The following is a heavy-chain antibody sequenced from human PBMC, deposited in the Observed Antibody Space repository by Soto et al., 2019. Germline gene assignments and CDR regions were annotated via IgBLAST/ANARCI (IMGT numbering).Heavy chain of an antibody. Sequence: TSETLSLTCTVSGGSVSSADSYWSWIRQAPGKGLEWVGHIYHSGTTYYNPSLKGRLTISVDTSKNQFSLTLSSVTAADTAVYFCARGRLSGHPTPPHDYWGPGTLVTVSS. CDR1: GGSVSSADSY. J-gene: IGHJ4*02. D-gene: IGHD2-21*02. CDR2: IYHSGTT. V-gene: IGHV4-30-4*01. CDR3: ARGRLSGHPTPPHDY.